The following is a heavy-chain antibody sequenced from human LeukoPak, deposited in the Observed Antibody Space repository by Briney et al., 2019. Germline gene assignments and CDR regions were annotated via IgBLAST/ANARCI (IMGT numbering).Heavy chain of an antibody. D-gene: IGHD2-2*01. CDR3: ARLGYCSSTSCYLFDY. CDR1: GGSISSSSSY. V-gene: IGHV4-39*01. Sequence: PTETLSLTCTVSGGSISSSSSYWGWIRQPPGKGLEWIGSIYYSGSTYYNPSLKSRVTISVDTSKNQFSLKLSSVTAADTAVYYCARLGYCSSTSCYLFDYWGQGTLVTVSS. CDR2: IYYSGST. J-gene: IGHJ4*02.